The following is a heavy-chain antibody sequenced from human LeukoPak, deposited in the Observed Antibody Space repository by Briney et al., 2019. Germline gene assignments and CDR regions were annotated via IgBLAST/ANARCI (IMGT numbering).Heavy chain of an antibody. D-gene: IGHD3-10*01. J-gene: IGHJ5*02. Sequence: SETLSLTCTVSGGSISSYYWSWIRQPPGKGLEWIGYIYYSGSTNYNPSLKSRVTISVDTSKNQFSLKLSSVTAADTAVYYCARGGTWFGELVVAKAYWFDPWGQGTLVTVSS. CDR2: IYYSGST. CDR3: ARGGTWFGELVVAKAYWFDP. V-gene: IGHV4-59*01. CDR1: GGSISSYY.